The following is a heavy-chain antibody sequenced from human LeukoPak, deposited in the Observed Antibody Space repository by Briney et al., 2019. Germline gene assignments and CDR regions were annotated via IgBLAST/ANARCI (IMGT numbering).Heavy chain of an antibody. D-gene: IGHD2-15*01. CDR3: VRADYNGGSPGSFDI. CDR2: IYYSGST. CDR1: GFTFNKYT. V-gene: IGHV4-59*12. J-gene: IGHJ3*02. Sequence: GSLRLSCAASGFTFNKYTMNWVRQAPGKGLEWIGYIYYSGSTNYNPSLKSRVTISVDTSKNQFSLTLNSVTAADTAVYYCVRADYNGGSPGSFDIWGRGTMVTVSS.